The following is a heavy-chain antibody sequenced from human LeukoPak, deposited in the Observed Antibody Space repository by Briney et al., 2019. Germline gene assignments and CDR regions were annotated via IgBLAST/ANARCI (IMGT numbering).Heavy chain of an antibody. CDR3: ARERWFDI. D-gene: IGHD4-23*01. CDR2: IYYSGST. J-gene: IGHJ3*02. CDR1: GGSISNYY. V-gene: IGHV4-59*01. Sequence: NPSETLSLTCTVSGGSISNYYWSWIRQPPGKGLEWIGYIYYSGSTNYNPSLKSRVTISVDTSKNQFSLKLSSVTAADTAVYYCARERWFDIWGQGTMVTVSS.